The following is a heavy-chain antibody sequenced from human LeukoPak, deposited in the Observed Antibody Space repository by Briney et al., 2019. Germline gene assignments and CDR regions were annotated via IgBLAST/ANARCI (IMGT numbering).Heavy chain of an antibody. D-gene: IGHD3-22*01. CDR1: GFAFSAFW. CDR2: INSDDSRT. V-gene: IGHV3-74*01. J-gene: IGHJ4*02. CDR3: ARGLVHDTSGYYSDC. Sequence: PGGSLRLSCAASGFAFSAFWMHWVRQAPGKGLVWVSRINSDDSRTTYADSVKGRFTISRDNAKNTLYLQMNSLRAEDTAVYYCARGLVHDTSGYYSDCWGQGTLVTVSS.